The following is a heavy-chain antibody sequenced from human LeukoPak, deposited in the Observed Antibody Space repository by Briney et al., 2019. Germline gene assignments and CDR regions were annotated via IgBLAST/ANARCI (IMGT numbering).Heavy chain of an antibody. CDR1: GYTFTTYP. V-gene: IGHV1-3*01. CDR2: INAGNGNT. Sequence: ASVKVSCKASGYTFTTYPMYWVRQAPGQRLEWMGWINAGNGNTKYSQKFQGRVTITRDTSASTAYMELSSLRSEDTAVYYCARDGYYGSGSYDYWGQGTLVTVSS. J-gene: IGHJ4*02. CDR3: ARDGYYGSGSYDY. D-gene: IGHD3-10*01.